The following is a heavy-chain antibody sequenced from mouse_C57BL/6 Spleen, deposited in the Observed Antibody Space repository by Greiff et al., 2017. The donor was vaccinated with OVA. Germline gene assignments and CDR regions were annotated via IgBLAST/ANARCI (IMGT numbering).Heavy chain of an antibody. J-gene: IGHJ3*01. CDR2: IRLKSDNYAT. CDR1: GFTFSNYW. Sequence: EVKVEESGGGLVQPGGSMKLSCVASGFTFSNYWMNWVRQSPEKGLEWVAQIRLKSDNYATHYAESVKGRFTISRDDSKSSVYLQMHNLRAEDTGIDYCTGALHYYGGSAFACWGQGTLVTVSA. CDR3: TGALHYYGGSAFAC. V-gene: IGHV6-3*01. D-gene: IGHD1-1*01.